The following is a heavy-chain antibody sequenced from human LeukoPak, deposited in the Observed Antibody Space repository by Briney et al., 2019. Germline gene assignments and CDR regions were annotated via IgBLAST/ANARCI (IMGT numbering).Heavy chain of an antibody. CDR1: GASISSYY. CDR2: LQLSGAT. CDR3: ARDSTGTAFDP. D-gene: IGHD1-14*01. Sequence: PSETLSLTRILSGASISSYYWRWIRHPAGEELEWIGRLQLSGATNYNPSLESRVTMSVDTSKNQFCLSLTSVTATDTAVYYCARDSTGTAFDPWGQGTLVTVSS. J-gene: IGHJ5*02. V-gene: IGHV4-4*07.